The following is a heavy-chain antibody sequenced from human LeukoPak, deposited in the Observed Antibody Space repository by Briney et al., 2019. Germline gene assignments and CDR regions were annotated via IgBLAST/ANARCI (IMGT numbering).Heavy chain of an antibody. CDR1: GFTFSTYN. V-gene: IGHV3-21*01. CDR3: ARLNSGIFSWDY. CDR2: ITSSSSYA. D-gene: IGHD3-3*02. J-gene: IGHJ4*02. Sequence: GGSLRLSCEASGFTFSTYNMNWVRQAPGKRLEWVSSITSSSSYAFYADSVKGRFTISRDNAKSSLYLQMNNLRAEDTAVYYCARLNSGIFSWDYWGQGTLVTVSS.